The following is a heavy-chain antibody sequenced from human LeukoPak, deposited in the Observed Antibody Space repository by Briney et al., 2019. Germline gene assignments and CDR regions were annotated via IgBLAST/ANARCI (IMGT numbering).Heavy chain of an antibody. CDR2: IKSKTDGGTT. Sequence: PGGSLRLSCAASGFTFNNAWMSWVRQAPGKGLEWVGRIKSKTDGGTTDYAAPVKGRFTISRDDSKNTLYLQMNSLKTEDTAVYYCTTDRGQWLVRPYYFDYWGQGTLVTVSS. J-gene: IGHJ4*02. CDR1: GFTFNNAW. D-gene: IGHD6-19*01. CDR3: TTDRGQWLVRPYYFDY. V-gene: IGHV3-15*01.